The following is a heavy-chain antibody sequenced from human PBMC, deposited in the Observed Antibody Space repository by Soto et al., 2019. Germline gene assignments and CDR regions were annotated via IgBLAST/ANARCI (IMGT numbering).Heavy chain of an antibody. Sequence: GGSLRLSCAASGFTFSSYAMHWVRQAPGKGLEYVSGISSNGGGTYYANSVKGRFTISRDNSKNTRSLQMGSLRAEDMAVYYCARDPSYDILTGYYGMDGWGQGTTVTVSS. CDR1: GFTFSSYA. D-gene: IGHD3-9*01. J-gene: IGHJ6*02. V-gene: IGHV3-64*01. CDR3: ARDPSYDILTGYYGMDG. CDR2: ISSNGGGT.